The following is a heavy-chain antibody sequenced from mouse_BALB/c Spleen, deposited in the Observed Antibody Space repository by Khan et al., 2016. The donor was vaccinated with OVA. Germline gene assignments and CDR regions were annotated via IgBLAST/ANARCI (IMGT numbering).Heavy chain of an antibody. CDR2: IVPGSDST. CDR1: GYTFTSYW. Sequence: DLVKPGASVKLSCKASGYTFTSYWINWIKQRPGQGLEWIGRIVPGSDSTYYNEMFKGKATLTVETSSSTAYIQLSSLSSEYSTVYFCARAMVGKVPLDYWGQGTTLTVSS. CDR3: ARAMVGKVPLDY. D-gene: IGHD2-2*01. J-gene: IGHJ2*01. V-gene: IGHV1S41*01.